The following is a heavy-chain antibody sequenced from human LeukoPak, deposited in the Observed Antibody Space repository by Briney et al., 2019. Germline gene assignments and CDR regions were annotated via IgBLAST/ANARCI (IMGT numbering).Heavy chain of an antibody. CDR3: TRAEVIVVVVAATLNFDY. CDR2: ITNKPKSYNT. V-gene: IGHV3-72*01. CDR1: GFTFSDHY. J-gene: IGHJ4*02. D-gene: IGHD2-15*01. Sequence: GGSLRLSCAASGFTFSDHYMDWVRQAPGKGLEWVGRITNKPKSYNTEYAASVKGRFTISRDDSKSIAYLQMNSLKTEDTAVYYCTRAEVIVVVVAATLNFDYWGQGTLVTVSS.